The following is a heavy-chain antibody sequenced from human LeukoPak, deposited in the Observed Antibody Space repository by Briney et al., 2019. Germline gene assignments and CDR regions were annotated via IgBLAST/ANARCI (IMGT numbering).Heavy chain of an antibody. CDR1: GGSISSYY. D-gene: IGHD3-22*01. V-gene: IGHV4-59*12. Sequence: SETLSLTCTVSGGSISSYYWSWIRQPPGKGLEWIGYIYYSGSTNYNPSLKSRVTISVDTSKNQFSLKLSSVTAADTAVYYCARGLAEARYYDSSGINDYWGQGTLVTVSS. CDR2: IYYSGST. CDR3: ARGLAEARYYDSSGINDY. J-gene: IGHJ4*02.